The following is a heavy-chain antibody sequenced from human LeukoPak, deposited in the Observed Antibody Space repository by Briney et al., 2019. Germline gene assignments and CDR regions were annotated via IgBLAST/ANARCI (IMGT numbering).Heavy chain of an antibody. CDR3: ARSQSVLWFGEFAPYYFDY. CDR2: IYYSGST. CDR1: GGSFSSYY. J-gene: IGHJ4*02. Sequence: PSETLSLTCTVSGGSFSSYYWSWIRQPPGKGLEWIGYIYYSGSTNYKPSLKSRVTISVDTSKNQFSLKLSSVTAADTAVYYCARSQSVLWFGEFAPYYFDYWGQGTLVTVSS. V-gene: IGHV4-59*01. D-gene: IGHD3-10*01.